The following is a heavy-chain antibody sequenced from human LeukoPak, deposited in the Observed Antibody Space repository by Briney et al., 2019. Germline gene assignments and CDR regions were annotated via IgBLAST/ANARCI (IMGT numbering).Heavy chain of an antibody. V-gene: IGHV4-59*01. CDR2: IYYSGST. CDR3: ARETYYYDSSGTGWFDP. Sequence: SETLSLTCTVSGGSISSYYWSWIRQPPGKGLEWIGYIYYSGSTNYNPSLKSQVTISVDTSKNQFSLKLSSVTAADTAVYYCARETYYYDSSGTGWFDPWGQGTLVTVSS. CDR1: GGSISSYY. D-gene: IGHD3-22*01. J-gene: IGHJ5*02.